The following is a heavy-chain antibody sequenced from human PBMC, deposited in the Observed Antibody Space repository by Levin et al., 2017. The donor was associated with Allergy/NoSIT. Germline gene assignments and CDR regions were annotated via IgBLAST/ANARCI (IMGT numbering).Heavy chain of an antibody. CDR1: GFTFSTYA. J-gene: IGHJ4*02. CDR3: AKDFYPLTTFGVVSEFDY. CDR2: VSGSGGNS. Sequence: GGSLRLSCAASGFTFSTYAMIWVRQAPGKGLEWVSAVSGSGGNSYYADSVKDRFTISRDNSKNMLYLKMNSLRAEDRAVYFCAKDFYPLTTFGVVSEFDYWGRGTLVTVSS. D-gene: IGHD3-3*01. V-gene: IGHV3-23*01.